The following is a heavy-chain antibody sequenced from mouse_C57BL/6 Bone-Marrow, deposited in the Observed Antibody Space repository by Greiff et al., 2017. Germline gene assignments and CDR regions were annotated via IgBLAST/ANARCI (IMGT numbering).Heavy chain of an antibody. V-gene: IGHV5-17*01. D-gene: IGHD2-2*01. CDR3: ARGYLDY. J-gene: IGHJ2*01. CDR1: GFTFSDYG. Sequence: EVMLVESGGGLVQPGGSLKLSCAASGFTFSDYGMHWVRQAPEKGLEWVAYISSGSSTIYSADTVKGRFTISRDNAKNTLFLQMTSLRSEDTAMYYCARGYLDYWGQGTTLTVSS. CDR2: ISSGSSTI.